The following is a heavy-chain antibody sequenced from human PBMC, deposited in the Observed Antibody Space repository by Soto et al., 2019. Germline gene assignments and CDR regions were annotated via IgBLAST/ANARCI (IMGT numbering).Heavy chain of an antibody. Sequence: QVQLVQSGAEVKRPGDSVTVSCKTSGYIFTSYWIHWVRQAPGQGLEWMGLIKPSGGSTTYAQKFPGRVTMTRDTATSTVYMELRSLKSEDTAVYYCARVEGYSADERDWGQGTLVTVSS. CDR1: GYIFTSYW. J-gene: IGHJ4*02. V-gene: IGHV1-46*01. CDR2: IKPSGGST. CDR3: ARVEGYSADERD. D-gene: IGHD5-12*01.